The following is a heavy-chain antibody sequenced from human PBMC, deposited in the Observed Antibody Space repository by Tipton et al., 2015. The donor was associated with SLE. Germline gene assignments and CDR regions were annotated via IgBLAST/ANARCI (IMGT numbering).Heavy chain of an antibody. CDR3: ASRRTGSGWFPWNY. J-gene: IGHJ4*02. D-gene: IGHD6-19*01. V-gene: IGHV4-39*07. CDR2: INHSGST. CDR1: GGSISSGSYY. Sequence: TLSLTCTVSGGSISSGSYYWSWIRQPPGKGLEWIGEINHSGSTNYNPSLKSRVTISVDTSKNQFSLKLSSVTAADTAVYYCASRRTGSGWFPWNYWGQGTLVTVSS.